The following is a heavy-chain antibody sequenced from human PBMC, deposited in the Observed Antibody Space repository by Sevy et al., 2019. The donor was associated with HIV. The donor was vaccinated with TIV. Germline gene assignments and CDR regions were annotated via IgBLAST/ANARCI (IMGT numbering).Heavy chain of an antibody. D-gene: IGHD3-22*01. V-gene: IGHV3-48*02. CDR3: ARETPPRSMIVVVITDPENCDAFDI. Sequence: GGSLRLSCAASGFTFSSYSMNWVRQAPGKGLEWVSYISSSSSTIYYADSVKGRFTISRDNAKNSLYLQMNSLRDEDTAVYYCARETPPRSMIVVVITDPENCDAFDIWGQGTMVTVSS. J-gene: IGHJ3*02. CDR1: GFTFSSYS. CDR2: ISSSSSTI.